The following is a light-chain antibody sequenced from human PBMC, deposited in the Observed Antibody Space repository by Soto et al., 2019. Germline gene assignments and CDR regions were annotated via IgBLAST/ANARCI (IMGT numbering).Light chain of an antibody. Sequence: DIQMTQSPSTLSASVGDRVTITCRARQSISSWLAWYQQKPGKAPKLLIYDASSLESGVPSRFSGSGSGTEFTLTISSLQPDDVATYYCQQYNSYSYTFGQGTKLEIK. CDR3: QQYNSYSYT. J-gene: IGKJ2*01. V-gene: IGKV1-5*01. CDR1: QSISSW. CDR2: DAS.